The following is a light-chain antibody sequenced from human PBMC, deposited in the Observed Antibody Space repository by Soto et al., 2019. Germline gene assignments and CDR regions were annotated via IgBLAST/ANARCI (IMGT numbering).Light chain of an antibody. CDR3: QVWDSSSDHYV. J-gene: IGLJ1*01. Sequence: SYELTQPPSVSVAPGKTARITCGGNNIGSESVHWYQQKPGQAPVLAIYYDSDRPSGIPERFSGSNSGNTATLTISRVEGGDEADYYCQVWDSSSDHYVFGTGTKLTVL. CDR1: NIGSES. CDR2: YDS. V-gene: IGLV3-21*04.